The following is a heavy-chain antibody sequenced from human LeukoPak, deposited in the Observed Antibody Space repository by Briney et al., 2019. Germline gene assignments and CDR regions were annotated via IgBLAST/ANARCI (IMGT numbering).Heavy chain of an antibody. CDR1: GDFITAYY. Sequence: SETLSLTCTVSGDFITAYYWSWLRQPPGKGLEWIGYVYYSGSTEFNPSLRSRVTISEDTSKNQFSLKLSSVTAADTAVYYCASFTVVTQYWGQGTLVTVSS. CDR2: VYYSGST. J-gene: IGHJ4*02. D-gene: IGHD4-23*01. V-gene: IGHV4-59*01. CDR3: ASFTVVTQY.